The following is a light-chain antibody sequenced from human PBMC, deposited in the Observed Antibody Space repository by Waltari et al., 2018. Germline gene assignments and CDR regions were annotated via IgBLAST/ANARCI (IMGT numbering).Light chain of an antibody. CDR2: KAS. V-gene: IGKV1-5*03. J-gene: IGKJ1*01. CDR3: QQYKSYPWT. CDR1: QSISSW. Sequence: DIQMTQSPSTLSASVGDRVTITCRASQSISSWLAWYQQKPGKAPKLLSYKASRLESGVPSRFSGSGSGTEFTLTISSLQPDDFATYYCQQYKSYPWTFGQGTKVEIK.